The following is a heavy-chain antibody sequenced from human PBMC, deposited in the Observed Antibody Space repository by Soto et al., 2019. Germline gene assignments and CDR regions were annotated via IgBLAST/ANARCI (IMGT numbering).Heavy chain of an antibody. Sequence: QVQLVESGGGVVQPGRSLRLSCAASGFTFSSYAMHWVRQAPGKGLEWVAVISYDGSNKYYAASVKGRFTISRDNSKNTLYLQMNRLKAEDTAVYYCARVPSSSGRAHFDYWGQGTLVTVSS. CDR3: ARVPSSSGRAHFDY. D-gene: IGHD2-15*01. CDR2: ISYDGSNK. V-gene: IGHV3-30-3*01. J-gene: IGHJ4*02. CDR1: GFTFSSYA.